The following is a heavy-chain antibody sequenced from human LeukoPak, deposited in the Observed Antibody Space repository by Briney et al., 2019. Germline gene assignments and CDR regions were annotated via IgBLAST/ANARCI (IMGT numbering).Heavy chain of an antibody. CDR3: AKVSGGGLYYDGMDV. V-gene: IGHV3-7*03. D-gene: IGHD1-14*01. CDR2: IKKDGGER. CDR1: GFTFSNYW. J-gene: IGHJ6*02. Sequence: PGGSLRLSCAASGFTFSNYWMSWVRQAPGRGLEWVANIKKDGGERYYVDSVKGRFTISRDNAKNSLYLQMNSLRAEDTAVYYCAKVSGGGLYYDGMDVWGQGTTVTVSS.